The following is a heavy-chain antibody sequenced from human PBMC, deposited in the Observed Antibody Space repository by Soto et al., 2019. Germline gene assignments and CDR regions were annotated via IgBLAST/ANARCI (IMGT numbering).Heavy chain of an antibody. V-gene: IGHV1-69*13. J-gene: IGHJ6*02. D-gene: IGHD3-22*01. CDR2: IIPIFGTA. CDR1: GGTFSSYA. Sequence: SVKVSCKASGGTFSSYAISWVRQAPGQGLEWMGGIIPIFGTANYAQKFQGRVTITADESTSTAYMELSSLRSEETAVYYCASSLSGYSYYYYDMDVWGQGTTGAVSS. CDR3: ASSLSGYSYYYYDMDV.